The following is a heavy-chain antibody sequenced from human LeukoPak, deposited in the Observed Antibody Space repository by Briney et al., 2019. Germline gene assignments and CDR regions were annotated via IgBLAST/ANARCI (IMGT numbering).Heavy chain of an antibody. V-gene: IGHV3-23*01. CDR3: AKDPPGSGPDFDY. CDR2: ISGSGGST. CDR1: GFTFSNYA. D-gene: IGHD2-8*02. Sequence: GGSLRLSCAASGFTFSNYAMNWVRQAPGKGLEWVSGISGSGGSTYYADSVKGRFTISRANSKNTLYLQMNSLRAEDAAVYYCAKDPPGSGPDFDYWGQGTLVTVSS. J-gene: IGHJ4*02.